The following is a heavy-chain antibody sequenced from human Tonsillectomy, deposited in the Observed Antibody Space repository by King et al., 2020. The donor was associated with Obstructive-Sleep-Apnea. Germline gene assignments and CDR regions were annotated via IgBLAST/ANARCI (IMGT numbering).Heavy chain of an antibody. CDR3: ASPYCSSTNCYLYYYCMDV. CDR1: YA. D-gene: IGHD2-2*01. CDR2: ISSDGSHK. Sequence: YAMHWVRQAPGKGLQWVAVISSDGSHKYYADSVKGRFTCSRDNSKNTLYLQMNSLRAEDTAVYYCASPYCSSTNCYLYYYCMDVWGQGTTVTVSS. V-gene: IGHV3-30*04. J-gene: IGHJ6*02.